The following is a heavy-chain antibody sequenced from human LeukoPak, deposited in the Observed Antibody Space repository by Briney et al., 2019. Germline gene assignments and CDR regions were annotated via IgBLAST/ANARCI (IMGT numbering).Heavy chain of an antibody. D-gene: IGHD3-10*01. CDR2: IKSKIGGATA. J-gene: IGHJ5*02. V-gene: IGHV3-15*01. Sequence: GGSLRLSCAASGITFSTAWMSWFRQAPGKGLEWVGRIKSKIGGATADYAAPVKDRFTISRDDSKNTLYLQMNSLKTEDTAVYYCTTDRAWFDPWGQGTLVTVSS. CDR1: GITFSTAW. CDR3: TTDRAWFDP.